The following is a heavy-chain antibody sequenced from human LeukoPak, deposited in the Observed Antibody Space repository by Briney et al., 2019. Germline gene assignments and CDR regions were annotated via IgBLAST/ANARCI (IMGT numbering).Heavy chain of an antibody. CDR3: AKDFNSGWYSYYYGMDV. D-gene: IGHD6-19*01. Sequence: GGSLRLSCAASGFTFSSYSMNWVRQAPGKGLEWVSYISSSSSTIYYADSVKGRFTISRDNAKNSLYLQMNSLRAEDTAVYYCAKDFNSGWYSYYYGMDVWGQGTTVTVSS. CDR2: ISSSSSTI. CDR1: GFTFSSYS. J-gene: IGHJ6*02. V-gene: IGHV3-48*04.